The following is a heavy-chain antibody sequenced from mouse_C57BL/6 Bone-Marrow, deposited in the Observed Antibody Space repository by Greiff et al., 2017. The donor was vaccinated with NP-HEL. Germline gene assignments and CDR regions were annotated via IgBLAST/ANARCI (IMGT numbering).Heavy chain of an antibody. Sequence: EVQLQESGPGLVKPSQSLSLTCSVTGYSITSGYYWNWIRQFPGNKLEWMGYISYDGSNNYNPSLKNRISITRDTSKNQFFLKLNSVTTEDTATYYCARAIYYYGYYFDYWGQGTTLTVSS. J-gene: IGHJ2*01. CDR2: ISYDGSN. CDR1: GYSITSGYY. CDR3: ARAIYYYGYYFDY. V-gene: IGHV3-6*01. D-gene: IGHD1-1*01.